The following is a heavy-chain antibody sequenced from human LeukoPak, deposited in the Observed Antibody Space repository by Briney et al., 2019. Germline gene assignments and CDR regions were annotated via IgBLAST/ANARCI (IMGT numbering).Heavy chain of an antibody. CDR2: ISGSGGST. CDR3: ASELRGQQPPGYYYYYGMDV. Sequence: GGSLRLSCAASGFTFSSYAMSWVRQAPGKGLEWVSAISGSGGSTYYADSVKGRFTISRDNSKNTLYLQMNSLRAEDTAVYYCASELRGQQPPGYYYYYGMDVWGQGTTVTVSS. D-gene: IGHD6-13*01. V-gene: IGHV3-23*01. J-gene: IGHJ6*02. CDR1: GFTFSSYA.